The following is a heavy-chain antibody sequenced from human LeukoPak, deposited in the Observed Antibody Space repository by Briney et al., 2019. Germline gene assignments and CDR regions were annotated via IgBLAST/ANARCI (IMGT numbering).Heavy chain of an antibody. Sequence: GGSLRLSCAASGFTFSSYSLNWVRQAPGKGLEWVSSVSNSGDYIHYADSVKGRFTISRDNSKNSLYLQMNSLRAEDTAVYYCARALIGYYFDYWGQGTLVTVSS. CDR1: GFTFSSYS. CDR2: VSNSGDYI. V-gene: IGHV3-21*06. J-gene: IGHJ4*02. CDR3: ARALIGYYFDY. D-gene: IGHD2-8*01.